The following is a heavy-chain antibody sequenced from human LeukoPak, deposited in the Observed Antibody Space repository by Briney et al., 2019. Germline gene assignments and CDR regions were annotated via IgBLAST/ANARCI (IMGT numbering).Heavy chain of an antibody. J-gene: IGHJ4*02. V-gene: IGHV3-7*03. CDR1: GFTFSSYW. CDR2: IKQDGSEK. CDR3: AKLPYDILTGFTHYFDY. D-gene: IGHD3-9*01. Sequence: GGSLRLSCAASGFTFSSYWMSWVRQAPGKGLEWVANIKQDGSEKHYVDSVKGRFTISRDNAKNSLYLQMNSLRAEDTAVYYCAKLPYDILTGFTHYFDYWGQGTSVTVSS.